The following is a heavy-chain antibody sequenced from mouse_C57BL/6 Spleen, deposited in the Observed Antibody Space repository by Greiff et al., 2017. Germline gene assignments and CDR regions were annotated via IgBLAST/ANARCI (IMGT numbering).Heavy chain of an antibody. CDR1: GFSLTSYG. Sequence: QVQLQQSGPGLVQPSQSLSITCTVSGFSLTSYGVHWVRQSPGKGLEWLGVIWRGGSTDYNAAFMSRLSITKDNSKSQVFFKMNSLQADDTAIYYCAKNSPYYYGSSYGYFDVWGIGTTVTVSS. D-gene: IGHD1-1*01. V-gene: IGHV2-5*01. J-gene: IGHJ1*03. CDR3: AKNSPYYYGSSYGYFDV. CDR2: IWRGGST.